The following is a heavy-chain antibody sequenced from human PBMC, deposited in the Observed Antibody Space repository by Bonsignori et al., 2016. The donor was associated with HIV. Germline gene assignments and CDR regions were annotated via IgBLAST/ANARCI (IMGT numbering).Heavy chain of an antibody. Sequence: GESLKISCAASGFTFRSCGMHWVRQAPGKGLEWVAFIHYDGRNKLYADSVKGRVTISRDNSNNTLYLQMHSLRPGDTAVYFCAKVDHSSGCNGDYWAGEPGSPSPQ. CDR3: AKVDHSSGCNGDY. CDR1: GFTFRSCG. CDR2: IHYDGRNK. D-gene: IGHD3-22*01. V-gene: IGHV3-30*02. J-gene: IGHJ4*02.